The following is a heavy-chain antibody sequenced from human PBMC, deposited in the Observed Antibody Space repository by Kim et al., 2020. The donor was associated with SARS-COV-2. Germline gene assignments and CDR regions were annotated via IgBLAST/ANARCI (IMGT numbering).Heavy chain of an antibody. Sequence: SETLSLTCAVYGGSFSGYYWSWIRQPPGKGLEWIGEINHSGSTNYNPSLKSRVTISVDTSKNQFSLKLSSVTAADTAVYYCARGRPYSSSWFRIHPYYFDYWGQGTLVTVSS. V-gene: IGHV4-34*01. D-gene: IGHD6-13*01. CDR1: GGSFSGYY. CDR3: ARGRPYSSSWFRIHPYYFDY. J-gene: IGHJ4*02. CDR2: INHSGST.